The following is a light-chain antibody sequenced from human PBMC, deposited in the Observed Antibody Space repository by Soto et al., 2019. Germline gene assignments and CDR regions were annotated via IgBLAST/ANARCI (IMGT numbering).Light chain of an antibody. J-gene: IGKJ1*01. CDR1: QSVSSY. V-gene: IGKV3-11*01. CDR2: DAS. CDR3: QQRSNWPPWT. Sequence: EIVLTQSPATLSLSPGERATLSCRASQSVSSYLAWYQQKPGQAPRLLIYDASNRATGIPARFSGSGSGTDFTLTINSVEPEDFAVYYCQQRSNWPPWTFGQGAKVEIK.